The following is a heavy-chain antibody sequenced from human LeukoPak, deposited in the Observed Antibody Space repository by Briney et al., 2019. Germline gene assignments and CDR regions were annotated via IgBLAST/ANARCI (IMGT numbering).Heavy chain of an antibody. J-gene: IGHJ4*02. D-gene: IGHD2-21*01. CDR1: GFTFSSYA. CDR3: AKDWRHIVVVSSPGYFDY. CDR2: ISGSGGST. V-gene: IGHV3-23*01. Sequence: GGSLRLSCAASGFTFSSYAMSWVRQAPGKGLEWVSAISGSGGSTYYADSVKGRFTISRDNSKNTLYLQMNSLRAEGTAVYYCAKDWRHIVVVSSPGYFDYWGQGTLVTVSS.